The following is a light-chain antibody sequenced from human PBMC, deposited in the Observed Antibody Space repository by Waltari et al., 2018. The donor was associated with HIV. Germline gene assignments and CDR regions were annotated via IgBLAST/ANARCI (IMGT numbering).Light chain of an antibody. CDR2: GHS. V-gene: IGLV1-40*01. CDR1: SSNIGAGYD. Sequence: QSVLTQPPSVSGAPGQRVTISCTGSSSNIGAGYDVHWYQQLPGTAPKLLIYGHSKRPSGVPDRVSGSKAGTSASLAITGLQAEDEADYYCQSYDSSLSGSVFGGGTKLTVL. CDR3: QSYDSSLSGSV. J-gene: IGLJ2*01.